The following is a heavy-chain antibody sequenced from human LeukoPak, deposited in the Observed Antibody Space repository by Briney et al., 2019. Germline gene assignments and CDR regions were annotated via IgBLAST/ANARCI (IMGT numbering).Heavy chain of an antibody. CDR1: GGSFSGYY. J-gene: IGHJ4*02. Sequence: SETLSLTCAVYGGSFSGYYWSWIRQPPGKGLEWIGEINHSGSTNYNPSLKSRVTISVDTSKNQFSLKLSSVTAADTAVYYCARGRGCSSGHKRFDYWGQGTLVTVSS. CDR2: INHSGST. D-gene: IGHD6-19*01. CDR3: ARGRGCSSGHKRFDY. V-gene: IGHV4-34*01.